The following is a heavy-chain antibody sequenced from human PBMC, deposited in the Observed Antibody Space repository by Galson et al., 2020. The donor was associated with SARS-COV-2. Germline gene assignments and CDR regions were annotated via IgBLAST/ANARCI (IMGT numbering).Heavy chain of an antibody. D-gene: IGHD1-26*01. CDR2: INHGGNT. Sequence: SETLSLTSTLPGGSISGYYWSWIRQPPGKGLEGIGEINHGGNTNYSPSLKSRVTISVDTSKNQYSLKLSSVTAADTAVYYCARGLGEPRQYYYFYIDVWGKGTTVTVSS. CDR1: GGSISGYY. CDR3: ARGLGEPRQYYYFYIDV. V-gene: IGHV4-34*01. J-gene: IGHJ6*03.